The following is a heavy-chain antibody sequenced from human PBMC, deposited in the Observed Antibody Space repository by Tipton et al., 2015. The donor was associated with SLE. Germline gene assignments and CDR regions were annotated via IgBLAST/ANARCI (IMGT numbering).Heavy chain of an antibody. CDR3: ARWYCSSTTCYYDY. J-gene: IGHJ4*02. Sequence: GSLRLSCAASGFLVSNNYMTWVRHAPGKGLEWISVIFSDGTTYYADSVKGRFTISRDNSKNTLDLQMNNLRGEDTALYFCARWYCSSTTCYYDYWGQGTLVTVSS. CDR1: GFLVSNNY. V-gene: IGHV3-66*01. CDR2: IFSDGTT. D-gene: IGHD2-2*01.